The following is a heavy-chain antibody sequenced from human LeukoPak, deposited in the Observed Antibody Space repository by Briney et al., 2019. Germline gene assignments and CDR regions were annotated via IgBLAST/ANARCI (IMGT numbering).Heavy chain of an antibody. J-gene: IGHJ3*02. CDR3: ARGPNTGAFDI. CDR1: GYTFTAYY. D-gene: IGHD5-18*01. Sequence: GASVKVSCKASGYTFTAYYMHWMRQAPGQGLEWMGWINPNNGATAYAQKFQGRVTMTRDTSINTAYMELSSLRSDDTAVYYCARGPNTGAFDIWGQGTMVTVSS. CDR2: INPNNGAT. V-gene: IGHV1-2*02.